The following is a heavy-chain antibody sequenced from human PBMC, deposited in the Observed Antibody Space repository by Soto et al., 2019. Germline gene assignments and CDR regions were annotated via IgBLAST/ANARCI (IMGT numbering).Heavy chain of an antibody. CDR2: IDPSDSYT. Sequence: PGESLRISCKGSGYRFASYWISWVRQMPGKGLEWMGRIDPSDSYTNYSPSFQGHVTISADKSISTAYLQWSSLKASDTAMYYCARVRESTAAFDYWGQGTLVTVSS. J-gene: IGHJ4*02. CDR3: ARVRESTAAFDY. V-gene: IGHV5-10-1*01. CDR1: GYRFASYW. D-gene: IGHD2-8*02.